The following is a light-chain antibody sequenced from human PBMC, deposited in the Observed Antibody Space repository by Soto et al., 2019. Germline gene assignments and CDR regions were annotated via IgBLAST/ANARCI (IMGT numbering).Light chain of an antibody. CDR1: QSFSSY. CDR3: QQRSNWPPAWT. J-gene: IGKJ1*01. Sequence: EIVLTQSPATLSLSPGERATLSCRASQSFSSYLAWYQQNPGQAPRLLICDASNRATGIPARFSGSGSGTDFTLTISSLEPEDFAVYYCQQRSNWPPAWTFGQGTKVEIK. V-gene: IGKV3-11*01. CDR2: DAS.